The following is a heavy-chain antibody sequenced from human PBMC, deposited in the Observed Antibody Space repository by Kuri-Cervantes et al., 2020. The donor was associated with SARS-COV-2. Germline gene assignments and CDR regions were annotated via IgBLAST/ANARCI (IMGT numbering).Heavy chain of an antibody. D-gene: IGHD3-10*01. V-gene: IGHV5-10-1*01. CDR1: GYSFTSYW. J-gene: IGHJ6*02. CDR2: IDPSDSYT. CDR3: ARLLIPRGGNYYGKDV. Sequence: KVSCKGSGYSFTSYWISWVRQMPGKGLEWMGRIDPSDSYTNYSPSFQGHVTISADKSISTAYLQWSSLKASDTAMYYCARLLIPRGGNYYGKDVWGQGTTVTVSS.